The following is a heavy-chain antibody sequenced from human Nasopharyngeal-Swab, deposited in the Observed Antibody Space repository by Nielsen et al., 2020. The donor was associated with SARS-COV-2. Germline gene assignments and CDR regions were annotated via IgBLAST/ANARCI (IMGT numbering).Heavy chain of an antibody. J-gene: IGHJ6*02. V-gene: IGHV3-23*01. CDR1: GFTFNTYD. CDR3: AKDRDSGDDSDDYYHYYGMDV. Sequence: GESLKISCAASGFTFNTYDISWVRQAPGKGLEWVSVISGSDYSTKYADSVKGRFTISRDNSKNTVNLQMNSLRAEDTAIYYCAKDRDSGDDSDDYYHYYGMDVWGQGTTVTVSS. D-gene: IGHD5-12*01. CDR2: ISGSDYST.